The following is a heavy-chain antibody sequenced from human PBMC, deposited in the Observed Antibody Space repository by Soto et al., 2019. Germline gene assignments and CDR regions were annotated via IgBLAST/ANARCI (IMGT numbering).Heavy chain of an antibody. CDR2: ISGSGGST. J-gene: IGHJ4*02. V-gene: IGHV3-23*01. CDR3: AKGFGITGTTDY. Sequence: GSLRLSCAASGFTFSSYAMSWVRQAPGKRLEWVSAISGSGGSTYYADSVKGRFTISRDNSKNTLYLQMNSLRAEDTAVYYCAKGFGITGTTDYWGQGTLVTVSS. D-gene: IGHD1-7*01. CDR1: GFTFSSYA.